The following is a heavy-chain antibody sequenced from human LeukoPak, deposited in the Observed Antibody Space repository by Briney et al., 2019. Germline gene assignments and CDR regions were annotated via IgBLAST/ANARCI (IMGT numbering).Heavy chain of an antibody. CDR3: ARDGTDYEFDY. Sequence: PSETLSLTCAVYGGSFSGYYWSWIRQPPAKGLEWIGSIHHSGTTYYNPSLKSRVTVSVHTSKNHFSLRLSSVTAADTAVYYCARDGTDYEFDYWGQGALVTVSS. V-gene: IGHV4-34*01. D-gene: IGHD4-17*01. J-gene: IGHJ4*02. CDR1: GGSFSGYY. CDR2: IHHSGTT.